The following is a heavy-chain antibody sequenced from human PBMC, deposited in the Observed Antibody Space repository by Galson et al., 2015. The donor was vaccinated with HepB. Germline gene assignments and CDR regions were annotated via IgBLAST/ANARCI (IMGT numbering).Heavy chain of an antibody. J-gene: IGHJ4*02. V-gene: IGHV3-64*01. D-gene: IGHD2-15*01. CDR3: ARLYCSGGSCYFDY. CDR1: GFTFSSYA. Sequence: SLRLSCAASGFTFSSYAMHWVRQAPGKGLAYVSAINTNGGSTNYASSVKGRFTISRDNSKNTLDLQMGSLRAEDMAVYYCARLYCSGGSCYFDYWGQGTLVTVSS. CDR2: INTNGGST.